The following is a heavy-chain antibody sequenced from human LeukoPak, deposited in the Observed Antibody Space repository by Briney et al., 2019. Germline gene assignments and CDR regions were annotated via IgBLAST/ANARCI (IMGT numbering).Heavy chain of an antibody. J-gene: IGHJ4*02. CDR1: GFTFSSYA. CDR3: VRSGGSYYFDY. Sequence: GGSLRLSCAASGFTFSSYAMHWVRQAPGKGLEWVAVIPYDGSNKYYADSVKGRFTISRDNSKNTLYLQMNSLRAEDTAVYYCVRSGGSYYFDYWGQGTLVTVSS. CDR2: IPYDGSNK. D-gene: IGHD1-26*01. V-gene: IGHV3-30-3*01.